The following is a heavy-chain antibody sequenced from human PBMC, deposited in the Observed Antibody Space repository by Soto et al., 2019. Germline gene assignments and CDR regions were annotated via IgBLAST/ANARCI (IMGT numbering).Heavy chain of an antibody. Sequence: EVQLLESGGGLVQPGGSLRLSCAASGFTFSSYAMSWVRQAPGXXXXWVSAISGSGGSTYYADSVKGRFTISRDNSKNTLYLKMNSLRAEDTAVYYCAKDGVAGTSDYFDYWGQGTMVTVSS. CDR1: GFTFSSYA. J-gene: IGHJ4*02. D-gene: IGHD6-19*01. CDR3: AKDGVAGTSDYFDY. V-gene: IGHV3-23*01. CDR2: ISGSGGST.